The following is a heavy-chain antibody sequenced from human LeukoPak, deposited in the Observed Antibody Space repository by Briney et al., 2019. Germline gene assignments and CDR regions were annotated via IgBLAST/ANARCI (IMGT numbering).Heavy chain of an antibody. CDR3: ARHSYYYASYYSFDY. J-gene: IGHJ4*02. D-gene: IGHD3-10*01. V-gene: IGHV4-39*01. CDR2: IHYRGTT. CDR1: GGSISSSSYY. Sequence: SETLSLTCTVSGGSISSSSYYWGWIRQPPGKGLEWIGSIHYRGTTYYNPSLRIRVTISVDTSKNQFSLKLTSVTAADTAVYYCARHSYYYASYYSFDYWGQGTLVTVSS.